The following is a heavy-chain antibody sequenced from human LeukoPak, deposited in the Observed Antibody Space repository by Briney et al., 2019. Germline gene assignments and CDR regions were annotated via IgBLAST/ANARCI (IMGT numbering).Heavy chain of an antibody. V-gene: IGHV4-34*01. Sequence: SETLSLTCAVYGGSFSGYYWSWIRQPPGKGLEWIGEINHSGSTNYNPSLKSRVTISVDTSKNQFSLKLSSVTAADTAVYYCARNIVGATSVNWFDPWGQGTLVTVSS. CDR3: ARNIVGATSVNWFDP. D-gene: IGHD1-26*01. J-gene: IGHJ5*02. CDR1: GGSFSGYY. CDR2: INHSGST.